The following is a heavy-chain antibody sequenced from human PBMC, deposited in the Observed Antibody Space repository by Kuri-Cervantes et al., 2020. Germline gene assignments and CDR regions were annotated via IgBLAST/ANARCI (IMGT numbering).Heavy chain of an antibody. CDR1: GYTFTGYY. J-gene: IGHJ6*03. CDR3: ARGLMNIGPPVYMDV. Sequence: ASVKVSCKASGYTFTGYYMNWVRQAPGQGLEWMGWINPNSGGTNYAQKFQGRVTMTRDTSISTAYMELSRLRSDDTAVYYCARGLMNIGPPVYMDVWGKGTTVTVSS. CDR2: INPNSGGT. V-gene: IGHV1-2*02. D-gene: IGHD2-8*01.